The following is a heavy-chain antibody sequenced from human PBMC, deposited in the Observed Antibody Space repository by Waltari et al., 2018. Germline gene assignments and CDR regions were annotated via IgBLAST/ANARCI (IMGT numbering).Heavy chain of an antibody. CDR1: GYTCHGYY. Sequence: QVQLVQSGAAVKKPGASVQVSCKASGYTCHGYYITWVRQAPGQGTEWMGLINPNSGGTNYAQKFQGRVTMTRDTSISTAYMELSRLRSDDTAVYYCARGLGYDKDAFDIWGQGTMVTVSS. V-gene: IGHV1-2*02. CDR2: INPNSGGT. CDR3: ARGLGYDKDAFDI. J-gene: IGHJ3*02. D-gene: IGHD3-9*01.